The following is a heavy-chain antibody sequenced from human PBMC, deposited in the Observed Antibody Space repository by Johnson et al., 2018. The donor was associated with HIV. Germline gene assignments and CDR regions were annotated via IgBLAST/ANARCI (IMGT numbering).Heavy chain of an antibody. CDR1: GFTFSSYA. D-gene: IGHD6-6*01. J-gene: IGHJ3*02. CDR3: ARDRAPVYSSSSTPFDALDI. CDR2: ISYDGSNK. Sequence: VQLVESGGGVVQPGRSLRLSCAASGFTFSSYAMHWVRQAPGKGLEWVAVISYDGSNKYYADSVRGRFTISRDNSKNTLYLQVNGLRVEDTAVYYCARDRAPVYSSSSTPFDALDIWGQGTVVSVSS. V-gene: IGHV3-30*03.